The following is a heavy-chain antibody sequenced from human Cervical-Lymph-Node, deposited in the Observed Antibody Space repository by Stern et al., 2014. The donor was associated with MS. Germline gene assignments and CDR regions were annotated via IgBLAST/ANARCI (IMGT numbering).Heavy chain of an antibody. D-gene: IGHD6-19*01. V-gene: IGHV3-9*01. CDR3: AKGLSSGWEDWYFDL. Sequence: VQLVQSGGGLKQPGRSLRLSCAASGFTFDDYAMHWVRQVPGKGLEWVSGISWNSGSIAYADSLKGRFTVSRDNADNSLYLQMHSLRAEDTAVYYCAKGLSSGWEDWYFDLWGRGTLVTVSS. J-gene: IGHJ2*01. CDR1: GFTFDDYA. CDR2: ISWNSGSI.